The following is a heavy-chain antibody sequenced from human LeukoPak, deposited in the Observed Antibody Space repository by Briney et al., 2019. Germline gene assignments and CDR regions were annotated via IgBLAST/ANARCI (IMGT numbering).Heavy chain of an antibody. J-gene: IGHJ4*02. D-gene: IGHD5-12*01. CDR3: ASDTITGGIFDY. V-gene: IGHV3-21*01. CDR1: GFTFSSYS. CDR2: ISSSSSYI. Sequence: GGSLRLSCAASGFTFSSYSMNWVRQAPGKGLEWVSSISSSSSYIYYADSVKGRFTISRDNAKNSLYLQMNSLRAEDTAVYYRASDTITGGIFDYWGQGTLVTVSS.